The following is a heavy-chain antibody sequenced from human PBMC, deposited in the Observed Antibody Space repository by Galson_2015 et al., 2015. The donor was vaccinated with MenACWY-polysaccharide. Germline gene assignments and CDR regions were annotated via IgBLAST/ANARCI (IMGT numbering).Heavy chain of an antibody. CDR3: ARGGSRIVFHAFEI. J-gene: IGHJ3*02. V-gene: IGHV3-33*01. Sequence: SLRLSCAASGSRFSNSGMHWVRQAPGKGLEWVAVIQYDGSNKVYADSVKGRFTISRDNSKNTVFLEMNTLGVEDTAVYYCARGGSRIVFHAFEIWGQGTMVTVSS. CDR2: IQYDGSNK. CDR1: GSRFSNSG. D-gene: IGHD2-2*01.